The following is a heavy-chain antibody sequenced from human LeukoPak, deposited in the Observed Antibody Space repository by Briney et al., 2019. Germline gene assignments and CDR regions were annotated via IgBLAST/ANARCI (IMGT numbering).Heavy chain of an antibody. CDR3: ARGRYFHTADFDY. CDR1: GGSFSGYY. D-gene: IGHD2/OR15-2a*01. V-gene: IGHV4-34*01. Sequence: SETLSLTCAVYGGSFSGYYWTWIRQPPGKGLEWIGEINHSGSTNYNPSLKSRVTISIDTSKSQFSLKLSSVTAADTAVYYCARGRYFHTADFDYWGQGTLVTVSS. J-gene: IGHJ4*02. CDR2: INHSGST.